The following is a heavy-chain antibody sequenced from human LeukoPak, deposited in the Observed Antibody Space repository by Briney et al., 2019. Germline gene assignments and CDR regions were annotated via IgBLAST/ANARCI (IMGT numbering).Heavy chain of an antibody. V-gene: IGHV3-33*01. Sequence: GGSQRLSCAASGFTFSSYGMHWVRQAPGKGLEWVAVIWYDGSKKYYADSVKGRFTISRDNSKNTLYVQMNSLRAEDTAVYYCARNKWELLYYYGMDVWGQGTTVTVSS. CDR3: ARNKWELLYYYGMDV. CDR2: IWYDGSKK. J-gene: IGHJ6*02. D-gene: IGHD1-26*01. CDR1: GFTFSSYG.